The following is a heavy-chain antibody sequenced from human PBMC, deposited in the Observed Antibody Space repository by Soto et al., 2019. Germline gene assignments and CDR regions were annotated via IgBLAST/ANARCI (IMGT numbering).Heavy chain of an antibody. V-gene: IGHV1-18*01. CDR3: ARDAAAGLNDY. D-gene: IGHD6-13*01. Sequence: APVAVSCTDSGYAFTSYGISWVRQAPGQGLEWMGWISAYNGSTKYAQKFQGRVTMTTDTSTSTAYMEVRSLRSDDTAVYYCARDAAAGLNDYWGQGTLVTVSS. CDR2: ISAYNGST. J-gene: IGHJ4*02. CDR1: GYAFTSYG.